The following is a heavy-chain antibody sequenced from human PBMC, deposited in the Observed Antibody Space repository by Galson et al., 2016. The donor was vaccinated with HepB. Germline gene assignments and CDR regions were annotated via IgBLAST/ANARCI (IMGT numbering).Heavy chain of an antibody. V-gene: IGHV4-59*01. CDR2: MYDSGTT. Sequence: SETLSLTCTVSGGSIRGSYWTWIRQPPGKGLEWIGYMYDSGTTNYSPALKSRVTISIDTSKNQFSLKLSSVTAADTALYFCARGKRGSRGYDEAIDSWGQGSLVTVSS. CDR3: ARGKRGSRGYDEAIDS. D-gene: IGHD5-12*01. J-gene: IGHJ4*02. CDR1: GGSIRGSY.